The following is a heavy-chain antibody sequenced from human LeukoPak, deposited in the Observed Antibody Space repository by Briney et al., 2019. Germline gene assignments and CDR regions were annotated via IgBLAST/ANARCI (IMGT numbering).Heavy chain of an antibody. Sequence: SGGSLRLSCAASGFTFSSYDMHWVRQATGKSLEWVSAIGTAGDTYYPGSVKGRFTISRENAKNSLYLQMNSLRAGDTAVYYCARGGYYDILTGPDAFDIWGQGTMVTVSS. CDR1: GFTFSSYD. D-gene: IGHD3-9*01. CDR2: IGTAGDT. CDR3: ARGGYYDILTGPDAFDI. V-gene: IGHV3-13*01. J-gene: IGHJ3*02.